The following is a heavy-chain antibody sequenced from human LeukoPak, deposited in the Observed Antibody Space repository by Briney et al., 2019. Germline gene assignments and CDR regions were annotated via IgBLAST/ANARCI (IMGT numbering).Heavy chain of an antibody. V-gene: IGHV3-23*01. Sequence: GGSLRLSCAASGFTFSSYAMSWVRQAPGKGLEWVSAISGSGGSTYYADSVKGRFTISRDNSKNTLYLQMNSLRAEDTAVYYCAKSLGVRDYYYDSSGYYYFDYWGQGTPVTVSS. J-gene: IGHJ4*02. CDR3: AKSLGVRDYYYDSSGYYYFDY. D-gene: IGHD3-22*01. CDR2: ISGSGGST. CDR1: GFTFSSYA.